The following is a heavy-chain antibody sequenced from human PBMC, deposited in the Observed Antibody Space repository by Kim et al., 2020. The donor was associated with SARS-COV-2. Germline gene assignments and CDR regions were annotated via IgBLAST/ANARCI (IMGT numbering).Heavy chain of an antibody. V-gene: IGHV3-33*06. CDR2: IWYDGSNK. J-gene: IGHJ5*02. CDR3: AKDQDSGIAAAGRGIDP. D-gene: IGHD6-13*01. CDR1: GFTFSSYG. Sequence: GGSLRLSCAASGFTFSSYGMHWVRQAPGKGLEWVAVIWYDGSNKYYADSVKGRFTISRDNSKNTLYLQMNSLRAEDTAVYYCAKDQDSGIAAAGRGIDPWGQGTLVTVSS.